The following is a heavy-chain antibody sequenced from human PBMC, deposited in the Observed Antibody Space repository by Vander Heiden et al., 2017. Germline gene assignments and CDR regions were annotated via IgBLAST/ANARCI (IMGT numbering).Heavy chain of an antibody. CDR1: GLTLRSYG. J-gene: IGHJ3*01. D-gene: IGHD1-26*01. CDR3: ARGGSHTHTDGFSF. V-gene: IGHV3-33*01. Sequence: QLVESGGGVVQPGTSLRLSCAASGLTLRSYGMHWVRQAPGKGLEWVAVIWYDESKTYYEDSVKGRFTISRDNFKDTLYLEMNSLRAEDSAVYWCARGGSHTHTDGFSFWGQGTMVSVS. CDR2: IWYDESKT.